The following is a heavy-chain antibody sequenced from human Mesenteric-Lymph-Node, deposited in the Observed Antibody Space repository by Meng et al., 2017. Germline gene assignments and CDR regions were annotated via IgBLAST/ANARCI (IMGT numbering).Heavy chain of an antibody. V-gene: IGHV3-23*01. CDR3: AKQALSPHFDY. CDR1: GFTFRSFA. Sequence: EVQLLESGGGLVQPGGSLRLSCAASGFTFRSFAMTWVRQASGKGLEWVSAISGSGGTTYYADAVKGRFTISRDNSKNTLFLQVNSLRAEDTAVYYCAKQALSPHFDYWGQGTLVTVSS. CDR2: ISGSGGTT. J-gene: IGHJ4*02.